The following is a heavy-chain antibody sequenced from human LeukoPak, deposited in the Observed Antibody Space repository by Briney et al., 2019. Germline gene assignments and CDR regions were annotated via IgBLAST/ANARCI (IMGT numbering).Heavy chain of an antibody. CDR3: ARDLLN. J-gene: IGHJ4*02. CDR2: IDSDGSKT. Sequence: PGGSLRLSCAASGFTFSSYAMSWVRQAPGKGLVWVSRIDSDGSKTSYAESAKGRFTISRDNTKNTLYLQMDSLRAEDTAIYYCARDLLNWGQGTLVTVSA. V-gene: IGHV3-74*03. CDR1: GFTFSSYA.